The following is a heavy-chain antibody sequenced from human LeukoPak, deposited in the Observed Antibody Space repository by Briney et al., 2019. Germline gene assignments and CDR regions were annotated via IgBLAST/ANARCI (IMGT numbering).Heavy chain of an antibody. J-gene: IGHJ3*02. V-gene: IGHV4-39*01. CDR2: IYYSGST. CDR3: ARHSTLTRSAFDI. Sequence: SETLSLTCTVSGGSISSSSYYWGWIRQPPGKGLEWIGSIYYSGSTYYNPSLKSRVTISVDTSKNQFSLKLSSVTAADTAVYYCARHSTLTRSAFDIWGQGTMVTVSS. CDR1: GGSISSSSYY. D-gene: IGHD3-9*01.